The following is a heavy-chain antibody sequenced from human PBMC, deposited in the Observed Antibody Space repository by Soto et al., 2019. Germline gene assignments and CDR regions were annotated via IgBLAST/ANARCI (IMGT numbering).Heavy chain of an antibody. CDR2: IYHSGST. CDR1: GYSISSGYY. V-gene: IGHV4-38-2*01. D-gene: IGHD6-13*01. Sequence: PSETLSLTCAVSGYSISSGYYWGWIRQPPGKGLEWIGSIYHSGSTYYNPSLKSRVSISVDTSKNQFSLRLSSVTAADTAMYYCARRHSSSWYGLDYWGQGTLVTVSS. J-gene: IGHJ4*02. CDR3: ARRHSSSWYGLDY.